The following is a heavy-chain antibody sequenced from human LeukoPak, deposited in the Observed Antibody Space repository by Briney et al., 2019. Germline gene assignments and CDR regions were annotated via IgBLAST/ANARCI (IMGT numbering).Heavy chain of an antibody. V-gene: IGHV1-69*13. CDR1: GGTFSNYA. D-gene: IGHD3-3*01. Sequence: ASVKVSCKASGGTFSNYAISWVRQAPGQGLEWMGGIIPMFDTPIYAQKFQGRVTITADESTSTVYMELSSLRSEDTAVYYCARVQTASWSVRGHNWFDPWGQGTLVTVSS. CDR3: ARVQTASWSVRGHNWFDP. CDR2: IIPMFDTP. J-gene: IGHJ5*02.